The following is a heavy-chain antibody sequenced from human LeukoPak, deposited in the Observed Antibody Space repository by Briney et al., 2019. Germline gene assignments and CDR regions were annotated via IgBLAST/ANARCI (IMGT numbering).Heavy chain of an antibody. D-gene: IGHD3-10*02. CDR2: AGWAGGTT. V-gene: IGHV3-43*01. J-gene: IGHJ4*02. Sequence: GGSLRLSCATSGFNFHRYTIHWVRHAPGKGLEWVSLAGWAGGTTYYSDSVRGRFTISRDSGRNSVYLQMNSLTTDDTAFYFCAKELDTMFFDYWGQGALVTVSS. CDR1: GFNFHRYT. CDR3: AKELDTMFFDY.